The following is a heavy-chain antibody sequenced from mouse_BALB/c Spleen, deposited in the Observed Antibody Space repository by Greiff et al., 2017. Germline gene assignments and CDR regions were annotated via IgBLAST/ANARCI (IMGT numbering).Heavy chain of an antibody. Sequence: QVQLKQSGPGLVQPSQSLSITCTVSGFSLTSYGVHWVRQSPGKGLEWLGVIWSGGSTDYNAAFISRLSISKDNSKSQVFFKMNSLQANDTAIYYCARAYYYASRRYFDVWGAGTTVTVSS. CDR1: GFSLTSYG. J-gene: IGHJ1*01. CDR3: ARAYYYASRRYFDV. D-gene: IGHD1-1*01. CDR2: IWSGGST. V-gene: IGHV2-2*02.